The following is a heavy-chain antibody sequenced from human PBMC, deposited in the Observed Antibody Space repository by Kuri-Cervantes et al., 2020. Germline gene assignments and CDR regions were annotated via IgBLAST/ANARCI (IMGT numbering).Heavy chain of an antibody. CDR1: GLTFSSYW. D-gene: IGHD7-27*01. V-gene: IGHV3-30*18. Sequence: GGSLRLSCAASGLTFSSYWTSWVRQAPGKGPEWVAVISHDGGNEYYIDSVKGRFTISRDKSKNTLYLQMNSLRAEDTAVYYCAKCGLGIGWYFDLWGRGTLVTVSS. CDR3: AKCGLGIGWYFDL. CDR2: ISHDGGNE. J-gene: IGHJ2*01.